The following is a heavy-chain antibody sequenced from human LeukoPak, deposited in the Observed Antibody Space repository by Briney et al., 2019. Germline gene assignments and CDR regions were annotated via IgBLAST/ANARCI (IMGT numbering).Heavy chain of an antibody. J-gene: IGHJ4*02. CDR1: GGSISSYY. CDR2: INHSGST. Sequence: SETLSLTCTVSGGSISSYYWSWIRQPPGKGLEWIGEINHSGSTNYNPSLKSRVTISVDTSKNQFSLKLSSVTAADTAVYYCARGRPPRSVAGYFDYWGQGTLVTVSS. D-gene: IGHD6-19*01. V-gene: IGHV4-34*01. CDR3: ARGRPPRSVAGYFDY.